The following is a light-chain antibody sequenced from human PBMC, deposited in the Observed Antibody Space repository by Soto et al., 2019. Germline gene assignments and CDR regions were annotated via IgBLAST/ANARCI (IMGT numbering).Light chain of an antibody. CDR2: GAS. V-gene: IGKV3-20*01. J-gene: IGKJ4*01. CDR3: QQCGTYSLT. Sequence: EIVLTQSPGTLSLSPGERATLSCRASQSVSSTHLAWFQQKPGQAPRLFIYGASTRATCIPDRFSGSGSGTNFTVTIRRLETEDFAVYYCQQCGTYSLTFGGGNHVEIE. CDR1: QSVSSTH.